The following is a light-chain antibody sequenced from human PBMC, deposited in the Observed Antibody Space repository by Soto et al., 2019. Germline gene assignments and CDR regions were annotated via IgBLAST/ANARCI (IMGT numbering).Light chain of an antibody. CDR3: GTWDSGLTAVV. CDR1: SSNIGNNN. J-gene: IGLJ3*02. V-gene: IGLV1-51*01. Sequence: QSMLTRPPSVSAAPAQKVTISCSGTSSNIGNNNVLWYQQLPGTAPKLLIYDNNMRPSGIPDRFSGSKSGTSATLGITGLQSGDEADYYCGTWDSGLTAVVFGGGTKLTVL. CDR2: DNN.